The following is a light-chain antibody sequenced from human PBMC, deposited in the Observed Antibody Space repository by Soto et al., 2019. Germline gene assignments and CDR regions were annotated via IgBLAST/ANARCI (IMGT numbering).Light chain of an antibody. CDR2: EAT. CDR3: SSYAGSTTFYV. Sequence: QSALTQPPSVSGSPGQSITVSCTGTSSDIGASNFVSWYQHLPGRAPKVIIFEATNRPSGVSDRFSGSKSGNTASLTIFGLQPADEADYYCSSYAGSTTFYVFGTGTKVTVL. CDR1: SSDIGASNF. J-gene: IGLJ1*01. V-gene: IGLV2-23*01.